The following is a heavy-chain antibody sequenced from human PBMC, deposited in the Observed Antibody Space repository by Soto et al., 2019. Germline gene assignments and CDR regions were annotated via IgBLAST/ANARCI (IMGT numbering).Heavy chain of an antibody. CDR3: ASAPPDYYGSGSFFDY. CDR1: GGSISSGGYS. Sequence: QLQLQESGSGLVKPSQTLSLTCAVSGGSISSGGYSWSWIRQPPGKGLEWIGYIYHSGSTYYNPSLQRPVSISVARSKHQFSLKLSSVTAADTAVYYCASAPPDYYGSGSFFDYWGQGTLVTVSS. D-gene: IGHD3-10*01. J-gene: IGHJ4*02. V-gene: IGHV4-30-2*01. CDR2: IYHSGST.